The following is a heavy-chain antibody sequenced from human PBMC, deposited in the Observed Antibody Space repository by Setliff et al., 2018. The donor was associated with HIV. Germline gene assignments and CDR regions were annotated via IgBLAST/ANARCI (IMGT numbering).Heavy chain of an antibody. CDR3: AKDMSTDWSMVSGFDP. Sequence: PGGSLRLSCVASGFTLDYYVMHWVRQAPGKGLEWVSGISWSSGSIDSADSVKGRCTISRDNAKNSLYLQMNSLRPEDTALYYCAKDMSTDWSMVSGFDPWGQGTLVTVSS. J-gene: IGHJ5*02. CDR2: ISWSSGSI. D-gene: IGHD3-9*01. V-gene: IGHV3-9*01. CDR1: GFTLDYYV.